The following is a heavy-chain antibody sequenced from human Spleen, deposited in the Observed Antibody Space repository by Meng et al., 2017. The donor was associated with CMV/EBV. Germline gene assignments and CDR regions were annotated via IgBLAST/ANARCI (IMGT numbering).Heavy chain of an antibody. V-gene: IGHV4-59*12. CDR2: IYYSGST. CDR3: ARDSGSTSGYGMDV. D-gene: IGHD2-2*01. J-gene: IGHJ6*02. CDR1: GGSISSYY. Sequence: SETLSLTCTVSGGSISSYYWSWIRQPPGKGLEWIGYIYYSGSTNYNPSLKSRVTISVDTSKNQFSLKLSSVTAADTAVYYCARDSGSTSGYGMDVWGQGTTVTVSS.